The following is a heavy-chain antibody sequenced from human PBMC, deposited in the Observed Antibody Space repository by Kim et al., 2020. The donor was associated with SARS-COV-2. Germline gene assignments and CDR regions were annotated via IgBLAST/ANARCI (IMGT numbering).Heavy chain of an antibody. D-gene: IGHD6-13*01. Sequence: GGSLRLSCAASGFTFSSYSMNWVRQAPGKGLEWVSSISSSSSYIYYADSVKGRFTISRDNAKNSLYLQMNSLRAEDTAVYYCAREEGAGYSSSWYDYWGQGTLVTVSS. J-gene: IGHJ4*02. CDR3: AREEGAGYSSSWYDY. V-gene: IGHV3-21*01. CDR1: GFTFSSYS. CDR2: ISSSSSYI.